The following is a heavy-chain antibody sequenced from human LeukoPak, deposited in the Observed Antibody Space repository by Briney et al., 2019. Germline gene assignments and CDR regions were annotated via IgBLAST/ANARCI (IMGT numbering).Heavy chain of an antibody. J-gene: IGHJ4*02. CDR1: GFTFSSYW. CDR2: IKVDGSEK. V-gene: IGHV3-7*03. Sequence: PGGSLRLSCAASGFTFSSYWMSWVRQAPGKGLEWVANIKVDGSEKYYVDSVKGRFTISRDNAENSLYLRMNSLRAEDTAVYYCARKTGTTGEAFDYWGQGTQVTVSS. D-gene: IGHD1-1*01. CDR3: ARKTGTTGEAFDY.